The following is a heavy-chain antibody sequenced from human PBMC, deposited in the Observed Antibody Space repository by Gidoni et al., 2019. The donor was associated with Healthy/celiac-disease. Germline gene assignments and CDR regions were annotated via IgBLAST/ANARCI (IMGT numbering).Heavy chain of an antibody. CDR3: ARGYYYGSGSLDY. D-gene: IGHD3-10*01. CDR2: INHSGST. CDR1: GGSFSGYY. J-gene: IGHJ4*02. Sequence: QMQLQQWGAGLLKPSETLSLTCAVYGGSFSGYYWSWIRQPPGKGLEWIGEINHSGSTNYNPSLKSRVTISVDTSKNQFSLKLSSVTAADTAVYYCARGYYYGSGSLDYWGQGTLVTVSS. V-gene: IGHV4-34*01.